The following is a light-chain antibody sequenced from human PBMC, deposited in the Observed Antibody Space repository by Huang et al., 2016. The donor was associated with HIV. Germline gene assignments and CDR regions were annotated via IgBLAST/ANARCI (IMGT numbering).Light chain of an antibody. CDR3: QQYNNSPS. J-gene: IGKJ1*01. V-gene: IGKV3-15*01. CDR1: QSVSSN. Sequence: EIVMTQSPATLSVSPGERATLTCRASQSVSSNLAWYQQKPGQAPRLLIYGASTRATGSPARFSGSGSGTEFTRTISSLQSEDFAVYYCQQYNNSPSFGQGTKVEIK. CDR2: GAS.